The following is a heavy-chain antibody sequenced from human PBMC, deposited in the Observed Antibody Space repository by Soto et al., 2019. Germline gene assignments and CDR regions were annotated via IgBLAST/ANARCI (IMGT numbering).Heavy chain of an antibody. CDR3: ARPIYDILTGYYYYYGMDV. CDR2: MNPNSGNT. J-gene: IGHJ6*02. CDR1: GYTFTSYD. Sequence: GASVKVSCKASGYTFTSYDINWVRQATGQGLEWMGWMNPNSGNTGYAQKFQGRVTMTRNTSISTAYMELSSLRSEDTAVYYCARPIYDILTGYYYYYGMDVWGQGTTVTVS. D-gene: IGHD3-9*01. V-gene: IGHV1-8*01.